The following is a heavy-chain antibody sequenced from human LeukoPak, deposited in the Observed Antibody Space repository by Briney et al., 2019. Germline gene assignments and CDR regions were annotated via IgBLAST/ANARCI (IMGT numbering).Heavy chain of an antibody. Sequence: ASVKVSCKASGYTFTSYDINWVRQATGQGLEWMGWMNPNSGNTGYAQKFQGRVTMTRNTSISTAYMELSSLRSEDTAVYYCARIGLVVVAAPPGYYYYGMGVWGQGTTVTVSS. J-gene: IGHJ6*02. CDR3: ARIGLVVVAAPPGYYYYGMGV. CDR2: MNPNSGNT. CDR1: GYTFTSYD. V-gene: IGHV1-8*01. D-gene: IGHD2-15*01.